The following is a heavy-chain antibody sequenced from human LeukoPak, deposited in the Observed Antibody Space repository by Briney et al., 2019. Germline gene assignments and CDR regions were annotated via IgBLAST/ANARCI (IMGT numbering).Heavy chain of an antibody. CDR1: GFIVSSNY. CDR3: ARETPGYYYDSSGYRRFYYFDY. V-gene: IGHV3-66*01. J-gene: IGHJ4*02. CDR2: IYSGGST. Sequence: GSLRLSCAASGFIVSSNYMSWVRQAPGKGLEWVSVIYSGGSTYYADSVKGRFTIPRDNSKNTLYLQMNSLRAEDTAVYYCARETPGYYYDSSGYRRFYYFDYWGQGTLVTVSS. D-gene: IGHD3-22*01.